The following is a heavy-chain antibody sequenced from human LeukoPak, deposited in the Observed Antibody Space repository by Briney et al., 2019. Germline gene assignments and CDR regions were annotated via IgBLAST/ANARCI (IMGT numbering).Heavy chain of an antibody. V-gene: IGHV4-4*02. J-gene: IGHJ6*02. CDR1: GGSISSSNW. CDR2: IYHSGST. D-gene: IGHD3-3*01. CDR3: ARGGDVLRFLVWSHPNYYGMDV. Sequence: SETLSLTCAVSGGSISSSNWWSWVRQPPGKGLEWIGEIYHSGSTNYNPSLKSRVTISVDKSKNQFSLKLSSVTAADTAVYYCARGGDVLRFLVWSHPNYYGMDVWGQGTTVTVSS.